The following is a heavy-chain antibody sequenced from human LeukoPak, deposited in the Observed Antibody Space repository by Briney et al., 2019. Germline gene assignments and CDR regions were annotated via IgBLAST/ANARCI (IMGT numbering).Heavy chain of an antibody. Sequence: GGSLRLSCAAPGFMFSDYFMSWIRQAPGKELEWISYISSNSKYTKYADSVKGRFTISRDNAKKSLYLRMNSLRAEDTAVYYCARTGMLRGGFGAFDIWGQGTLVTVSS. CDR3: ARTGMLRGGFGAFDI. D-gene: IGHD3-10*01. CDR1: GFMFSDYF. CDR2: ISSNSKYT. J-gene: IGHJ3*02. V-gene: IGHV3-11*03.